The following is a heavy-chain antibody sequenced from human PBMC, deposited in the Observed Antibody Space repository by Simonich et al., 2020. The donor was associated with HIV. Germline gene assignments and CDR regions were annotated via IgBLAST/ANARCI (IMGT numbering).Heavy chain of an antibody. D-gene: IGHD6-6*01. CDR3: ARVGSSSGWDY. CDR1: GFTFSSYE. CDR2: ISSSGSTI. J-gene: IGHJ4*02. V-gene: IGHV3-48*03. Sequence: EVQLVESGGDLVQPGGSLRLSCAASGFTFSSYEMNWVRQAQGKGLGRVSTISSSGSTIYYADAVKGRFTISRDNAKNSLYPQMNSLRAEDTAVYYCARVGSSSGWDYWGQGTLVTVSS.